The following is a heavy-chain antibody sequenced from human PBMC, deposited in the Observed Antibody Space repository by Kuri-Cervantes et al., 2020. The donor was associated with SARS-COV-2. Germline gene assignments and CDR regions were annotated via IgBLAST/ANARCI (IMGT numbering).Heavy chain of an antibody. V-gene: IGHV1-18*01. J-gene: IGHJ6*03. Sequence: ASVKVSCKASGYTFTSYGISWVRQAPGQGLEWMGWISAYNGNTNYAQKLQGRVTMTTDTSTSTAYMELRSLRSDDTAVYYCARDIVGAPYYYYYYMDVWGKETTVTVSS. D-gene: IGHD1-26*01. CDR1: GYTFTSYG. CDR2: ISAYNGNT. CDR3: ARDIVGAPYYYYYYMDV.